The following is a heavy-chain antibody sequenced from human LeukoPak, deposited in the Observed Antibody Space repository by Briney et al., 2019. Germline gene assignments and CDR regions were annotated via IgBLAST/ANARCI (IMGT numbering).Heavy chain of an antibody. CDR1: GGSFSGYY. Sequence: SETLSLTCAVYGGSFSGYYWSWIRQPPGKGLEWIGEINHSGSTNYNPSLKSRVTISVDSSKNQFSLKLNSVTATDTAVYYCARHYGPWGQGTLVTVPS. J-gene: IGHJ4*02. V-gene: IGHV4-34*01. D-gene: IGHD3-16*01. CDR3: ARHYGP. CDR2: INHSGST.